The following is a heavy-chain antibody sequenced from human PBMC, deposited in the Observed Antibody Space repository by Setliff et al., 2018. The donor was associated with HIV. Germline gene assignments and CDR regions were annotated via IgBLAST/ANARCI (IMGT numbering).Heavy chain of an antibody. CDR1: GLTFNTYW. CDR3: AREDSGWELSGLYHYYYMDV. J-gene: IGHJ6*03. CDR2: RKRDGSDK. V-gene: IGHV3-7*03. Sequence: GESLRLSCAASGLTFNTYWMDWVRQAPGKGLEWVANRKRDGSDKYYVDSVKGRFTISRDNAKNSLYLQMNSLRAEDTAVYYCAREDSGWELSGLYHYYYMDVWGKGTTVTVSS. D-gene: IGHD1-26*01.